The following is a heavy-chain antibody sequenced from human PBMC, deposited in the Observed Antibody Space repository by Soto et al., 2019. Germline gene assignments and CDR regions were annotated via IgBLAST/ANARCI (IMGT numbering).Heavy chain of an antibody. CDR2: IGSIENST. CDR1: GFTFSAYA. Sequence: PGGSLRLSCSASGFTFSAYAMHWVRQAPGKGLECVSAIGSIENSTYYVDSVKGRFTISRDNSKNTLYLQMSSLTAEDTAVYYCMKGLAQGIYYGMDVWGQGTTVTVSS. V-gene: IGHV3-64D*06. D-gene: IGHD6-19*01. J-gene: IGHJ6*02. CDR3: MKGLAQGIYYGMDV.